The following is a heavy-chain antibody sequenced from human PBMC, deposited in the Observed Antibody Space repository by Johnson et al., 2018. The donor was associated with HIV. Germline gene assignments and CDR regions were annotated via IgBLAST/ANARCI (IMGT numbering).Heavy chain of an antibody. CDR2: INWSGIRT. D-gene: IGHD3-22*01. Sequence: VQLVESGGGVVRPGGSLRLSCAASGFTFDDYGMSWVRQAPGKGLEWVSGINWSGIRTGYADSVKGRFTISRDNAKNSLYLQLNSLRVEDTALYYCARGFSSGYNDAFDIWGQGTVVTVSS. J-gene: IGHJ3*02. CDR3: ARGFSSGYNDAFDI. V-gene: IGHV3-20*04. CDR1: GFTFDDYG.